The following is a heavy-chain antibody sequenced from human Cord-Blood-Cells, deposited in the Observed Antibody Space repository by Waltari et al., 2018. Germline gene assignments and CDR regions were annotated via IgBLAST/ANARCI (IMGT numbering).Heavy chain of an antibody. CDR2: INHSGST. D-gene: IGHD2-15*01. CDR1: GGSFSGSY. J-gene: IGHJ4*02. Sequence: QVQLQQWGAGLLKPSETLSLTCAVYGGSFSGSYWTWIRQPPGTGLEWIGEINHSGSTNYNPSLKSRVTISVDTSKNQFSLKLSSVTAADTAVYYCARGLERYCSGGSCYYFDYWGQGTLVTVSS. CDR3: ARGLERYCSGGSCYYFDY. V-gene: IGHV4-34*01.